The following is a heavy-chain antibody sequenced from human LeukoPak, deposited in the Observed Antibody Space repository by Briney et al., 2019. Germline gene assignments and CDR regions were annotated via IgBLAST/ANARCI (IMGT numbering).Heavy chain of an antibody. CDR1: GFPFSRLA. V-gene: IGHV3-23*01. CDR3: AKDNEGGGCPGLDY. CDR2: ISDSET. J-gene: IGHJ4*02. D-gene: IGHD2-15*01. Sequence: GGSLTLSCAASGFPFSRLAMTWVPQAPGKGLEWVSTISDSETYYADALKGRSTLSRDKSRNTLCLQMDSLRAEDTAVYYCAKDNEGGGCPGLDYWGQGTLVTVSS.